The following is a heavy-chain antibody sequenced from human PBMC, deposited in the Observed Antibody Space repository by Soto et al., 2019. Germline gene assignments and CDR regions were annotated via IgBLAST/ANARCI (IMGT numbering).Heavy chain of an antibody. J-gene: IGHJ3*02. CDR2: VSHDGVNK. Sequence: QMQLVESGGGVVQPGRSLRLSCAASGFSFRNYNLHWVRQAPGKGLERVAVVSHDGVNKHYAESVKGRLSISRDSSRDTLLLQMNSLRTEDTAVYHCVRDTQIVMVVVPTPGSPGAFDMWGEGTMVTFSS. CDR1: GFSFRNYN. CDR3: VRDTQIVMVVVPTPGSPGAFDM. V-gene: IGHV3-30-3*01. D-gene: IGHD2-15*01.